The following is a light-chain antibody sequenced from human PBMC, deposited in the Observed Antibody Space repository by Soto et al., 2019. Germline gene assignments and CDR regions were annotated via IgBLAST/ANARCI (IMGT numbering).Light chain of an antibody. Sequence: EVVMTQSPATLSVSPGEGATLSCRASQSISNTLAWYQLRPGQSPRLLIYDAATTGTGIPARFSGSGSGTSFTRTVSSLQSEDFAVYYWQQYYTRRHTFGQGTEVEIK. CDR1: QSISNT. CDR3: QQYYTRRHT. J-gene: IGKJ1*01. CDR2: DAA. V-gene: IGKV3D-15*01.